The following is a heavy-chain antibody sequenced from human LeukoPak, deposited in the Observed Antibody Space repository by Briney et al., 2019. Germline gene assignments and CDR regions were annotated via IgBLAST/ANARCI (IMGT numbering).Heavy chain of an antibody. CDR2: ISGSGGST. CDR1: GFTFSSYA. V-gene: IGHV3-23*01. J-gene: IGHJ5*02. D-gene: IGHD3-3*01. Sequence: PGGSLRLSCAASGFTFSSYAMSWVRQAPGKGLEWVSAISGSGGSTYYAGSVKGRFTISRDNSKNTLYLQMNSLRAEDTAVYYCTIFGVVTNNWFDPWGQGTLVTVSS. CDR3: TIFGVVTNNWFDP.